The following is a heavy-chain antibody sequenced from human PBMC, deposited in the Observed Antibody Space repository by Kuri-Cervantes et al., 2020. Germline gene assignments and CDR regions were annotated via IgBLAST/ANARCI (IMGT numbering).Heavy chain of an antibody. V-gene: IGHV3-30-3*01. CDR3: ARAVWNYGYFDY. D-gene: IGHD1-7*01. CDR1: GFTFSSYA. Sequence: GESLKISCAASGFTFSSYAMHWVRQAPGKGLEWVAVISYDGGNKYYADSVKGRFTISRDNAKNSLYLQTNSLRAEDTAVYYCARAVWNYGYFDYWGQGTLVTVSS. CDR2: ISYDGGNK. J-gene: IGHJ4*02.